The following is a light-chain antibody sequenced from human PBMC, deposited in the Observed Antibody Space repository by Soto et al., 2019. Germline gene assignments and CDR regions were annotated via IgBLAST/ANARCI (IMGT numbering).Light chain of an antibody. CDR3: SSYTSSSTLNV. Sequence: QSVLAQPASVSGSTGQSTTIPCTGTSSHVGGYYYVSWYQHHPGKAPKLIIYEVSNRPSGVSNRFSASKSGNTASLTISGIQAEDEADYYCSSYTSSSTLNVFGTGTKVTVL. CDR1: SSHVGGYYY. V-gene: IGLV2-14*01. J-gene: IGLJ1*01. CDR2: EVS.